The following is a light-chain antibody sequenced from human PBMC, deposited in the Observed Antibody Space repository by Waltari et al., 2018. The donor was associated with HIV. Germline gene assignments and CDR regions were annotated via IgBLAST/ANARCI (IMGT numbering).Light chain of an antibody. CDR2: EVT. J-gene: IGLJ1*01. CDR3: SSATSRKLYV. Sequence: QSALTQPASVSGSPGQSITISCTGTSSDVGGYNYVSWYQQHPGKVPKLVIYEVTNRPSGVSNRFSASKSGNKASLTISGLQADDEADYYCSSATSRKLYVFGTGTRVTVL. CDR1: SSDVGGYNY. V-gene: IGLV2-14*01.